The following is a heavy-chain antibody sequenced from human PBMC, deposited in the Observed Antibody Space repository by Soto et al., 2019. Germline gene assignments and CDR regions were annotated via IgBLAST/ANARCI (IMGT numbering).Heavy chain of an antibody. CDR2: IYYSGST. Sequence: PSETLSLTCTVSGGSISSSNYYWGWVRQPPGKGLEWIGSIYYSGSTYYNPSLKSRVTISVDTSKNQFSLKLSSVTAADTAVYYCAREGYSSSWWFDPWGQGTLVTVSS. D-gene: IGHD6-13*01. CDR3: AREGYSSSWWFDP. V-gene: IGHV4-39*07. J-gene: IGHJ5*02. CDR1: GGSISSSNYY.